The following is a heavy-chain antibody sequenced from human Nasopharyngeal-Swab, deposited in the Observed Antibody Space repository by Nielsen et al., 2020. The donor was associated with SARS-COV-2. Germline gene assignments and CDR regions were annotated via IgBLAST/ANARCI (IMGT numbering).Heavy chain of an antibody. CDR1: GFTFSSYS. Sequence: GESLKISCAASGFTFSSYSMNWVRQAPGKGLEWVSSISSSSSYIYYADSVKGRFTISRDHAKNSLYLQMNSLRAEDTAVYYCARDWRYSSSWYTATFDYWGQGTLVTVSS. CDR3: ARDWRYSSSWYTATFDY. V-gene: IGHV3-21*01. J-gene: IGHJ4*02. CDR2: ISSSSSYI. D-gene: IGHD6-13*01.